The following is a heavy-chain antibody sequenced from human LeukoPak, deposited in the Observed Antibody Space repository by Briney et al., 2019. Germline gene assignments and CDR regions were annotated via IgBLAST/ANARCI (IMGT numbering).Heavy chain of an antibody. V-gene: IGHV3-7*01. CDR3: ARDGGLHTNFDY. D-gene: IGHD2-15*01. J-gene: IGHJ4*02. CDR2: TKPDGSAE. Sequence: PGGSLRLSCAASGFSFRNYWMGWVRQAPGKGLEWGANTKPDGSAEYYADSVRGRFRTSRDNANNLLYLQMNSLKAEDTAVYYCARDGGLHTNFDYWGQGTLVTVSS. CDR1: GFSFRNYW.